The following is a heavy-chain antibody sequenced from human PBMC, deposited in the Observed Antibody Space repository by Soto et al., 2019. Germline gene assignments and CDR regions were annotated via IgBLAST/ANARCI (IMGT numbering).Heavy chain of an antibody. J-gene: IGHJ6*03. Sequence: SETLSLTCTVSGGSISSYYWSWIRQPPGKGLEWIGYIYYSGSTNYNPSLKSRVTISVDTSKNQFSLKLSSVTAADTAVYYCARQRAVLLVRRPHYMDVWGKGTTVTVSS. D-gene: IGHD3-10*01. V-gene: IGHV4-59*08. CDR2: IYYSGST. CDR1: GGSISSYY. CDR3: ARQRAVLLVRRPHYMDV.